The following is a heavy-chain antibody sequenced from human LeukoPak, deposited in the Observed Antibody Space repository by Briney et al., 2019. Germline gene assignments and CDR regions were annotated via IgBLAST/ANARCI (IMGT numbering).Heavy chain of an antibody. J-gene: IGHJ4*02. V-gene: IGHV1-18*01. Sequence: ASMKVSCKASGYTFTSYGISWVRQAPGQGLEWMGWISAYNGNTNYAQKLQGRVTMTTDTSTSTAYMELRSLRSDDTAVYYCARDSPDYYDSSGYYYWGQGTLVTVSS. CDR2: ISAYNGNT. CDR1: GYTFTSYG. CDR3: ARDSPDYYDSSGYYY. D-gene: IGHD3-22*01.